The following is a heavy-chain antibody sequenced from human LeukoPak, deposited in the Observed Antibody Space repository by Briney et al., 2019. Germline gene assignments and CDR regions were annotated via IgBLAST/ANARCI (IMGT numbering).Heavy chain of an antibody. V-gene: IGHV3-48*03. CDR1: GFTFSSYE. CDR2: ISSSGSTI. Sequence: GGSLRLSCAASGFTFSSYEMNWVRQAPGKGLEWVSYISSSGSTIYYADSVKGRFTISRDNAKNSLYLQMNSLRAEDTAVYYCARDRPIVVPAADDAFDIWGQGTMVTVSS. CDR3: ARDRPIVVPAADDAFDI. D-gene: IGHD2-2*01. J-gene: IGHJ3*02.